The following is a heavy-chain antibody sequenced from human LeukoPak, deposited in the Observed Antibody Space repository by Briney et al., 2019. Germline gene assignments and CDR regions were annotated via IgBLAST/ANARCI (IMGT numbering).Heavy chain of an antibody. CDR1: GFTFSNYA. CDR3: AKAVEYSSSGIDY. J-gene: IGHJ4*02. D-gene: IGHD6-6*01. V-gene: IGHV3-23*01. Sequence: GGSLRLSCSASGFTFSNYAMSWVRQAPRKGLEWVSGISGNGGTTYYVDSVKGRFTISRDKSKNTLYLQMNSLRAEDTAIYYCAKAVEYSSSGIDYWGQGTLVTVSS. CDR2: ISGNGGTT.